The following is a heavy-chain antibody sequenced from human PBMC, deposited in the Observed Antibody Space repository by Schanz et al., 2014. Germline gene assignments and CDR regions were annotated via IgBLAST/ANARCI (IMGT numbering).Heavy chain of an antibody. V-gene: IGHV3-11*01. CDR3: ARDLISSGWYE. CDR2: ISNSGTTI. Sequence: VQLVDSGGGLVQPGGSLRLSCAASGFTVSNSYIHWVRQAPGKGLEWVSYISNSGTTIYYADSVKGRFTISRDNAKNSLYLQMNSLRVEDTAVYYCARDLISSGWYEWGQGTLVTVSS. CDR1: GFTVSNSY. J-gene: IGHJ4*02. D-gene: IGHD6-19*01.